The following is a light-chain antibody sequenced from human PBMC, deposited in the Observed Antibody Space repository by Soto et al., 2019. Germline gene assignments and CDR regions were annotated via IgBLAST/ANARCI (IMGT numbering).Light chain of an antibody. CDR1: SSNIGNNH. V-gene: IGLV1-51*01. Sequence: QSVLTQPPSVSAAPGQKVTISCSGSSSNIGNNHLCWYQQLPGRAPKLLIYDNDERPSGIPDRFSGSKSGTSATLGITGLQTGDEADYYCSTWDSSLSSGVFGGGTQLTVL. CDR3: STWDSSLSSGV. CDR2: DND. J-gene: IGLJ2*01.